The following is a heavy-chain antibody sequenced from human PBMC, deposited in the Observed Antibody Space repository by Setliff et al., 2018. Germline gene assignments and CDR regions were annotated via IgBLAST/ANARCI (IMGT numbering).Heavy chain of an antibody. CDR1: GGSISSGNYY. V-gene: IGHV4-61*09. J-gene: IGHJ4*02. D-gene: IGHD3-10*01. CDR2: IQTSGTT. CDR3: ARQPSSGAYYNPRPYYFDS. Sequence: SETLSLTCTVSGGSISSGNYYWSWIRQPAGKGLEWIGHIQTSGTTNYNPSLKSRVTISLDTSKNQFSLKLSSVTAAVTAVYFCARQPSSGAYYNPRPYYFDSWGQGTLVTVSS.